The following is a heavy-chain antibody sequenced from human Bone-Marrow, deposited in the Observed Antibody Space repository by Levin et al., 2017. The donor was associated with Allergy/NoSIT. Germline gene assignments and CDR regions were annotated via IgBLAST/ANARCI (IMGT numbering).Heavy chain of an antibody. CDR3: AMVVVGAPTRQYGMDV. D-gene: IGHD2-21*01. V-gene: IGHV3-23*01. J-gene: IGHJ6*02. CDR1: GFTFRNYD. Sequence: GGSLRLSCAASGFTFRNYDIHWVRQAPGKGLEWVALISASGGSTYYADSVKGRFTVSRDNSDNKLYLQMSSLRVEDTAVYSCAMVVVGAPTRQYGMDVWGQGTTVAVSS. CDR2: ISASGGST.